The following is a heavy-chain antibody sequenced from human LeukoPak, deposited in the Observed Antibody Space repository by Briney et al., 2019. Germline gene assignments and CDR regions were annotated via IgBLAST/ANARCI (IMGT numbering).Heavy chain of an antibody. D-gene: IGHD2/OR15-2a*01. CDR2: IKQDGSEK. Sequence: PGGSLRLSCAVSGFTFSSYGMHWVRQAPGKGLEWVANIKQDGSEKYYVDSVKGRFTISRDNAKNSLYLQMNSLRAEDTAVYYCARTTYFDYWGQGTLVTVSS. V-gene: IGHV3-7*01. J-gene: IGHJ4*02. CDR1: GFTFSSYG. CDR3: ARTTYFDY.